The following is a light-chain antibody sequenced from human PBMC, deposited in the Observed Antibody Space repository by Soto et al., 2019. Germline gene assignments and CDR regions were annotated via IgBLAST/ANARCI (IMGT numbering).Light chain of an antibody. Sequence: QSALTQPRSVSGSPGQSVTISCTGTSSDVGGYNYVSWYQQHPGKAPKLMIYDVSKRPSGVPDRFSGSKSGNPASLTISGLQAEDEDDYYCCSYAGTYAFEVVFGGGTKVTVL. CDR2: DVS. V-gene: IGLV2-11*01. CDR1: SSDVGGYNY. CDR3: CSYAGTYAFEVV. J-gene: IGLJ2*01.